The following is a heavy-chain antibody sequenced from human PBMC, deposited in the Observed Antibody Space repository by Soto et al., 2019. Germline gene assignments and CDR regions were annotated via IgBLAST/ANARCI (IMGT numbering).Heavy chain of an antibody. CDR2: IIPIFGTA. CDR1: GGTFSSYA. J-gene: IGHJ6*02. V-gene: IGHV1-69*13. Sequence: SVKVSCKASGGTFSSYAISWVRQAPGQGLEWMGGIIPIFGTANYAQKFQGRVTITADESTSTSYMELSSLRSEDTAVYYCARDPIDSSSSEVGYYYYGMDVWGQGTTVTVSS. D-gene: IGHD6-6*01. CDR3: ARDPIDSSSSEVGYYYYGMDV.